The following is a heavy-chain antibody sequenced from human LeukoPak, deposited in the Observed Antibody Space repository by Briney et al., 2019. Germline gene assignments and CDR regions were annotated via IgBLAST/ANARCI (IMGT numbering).Heavy chain of an antibody. D-gene: IGHD6-19*01. CDR3: GRVDPYSSGWYYFDY. CDR2: INWNGGST. V-gene: IGHV3-20*04. CDR1: GFTFDDYG. Sequence: RPGGSLGLSCAPSGFTFDDYGMSGLGHATRKGREWVCGINWNGGSTGYADSVKGRFTIARDNAKNSLYLQMNSLRAEDTALYYCGRVDPYSSGWYYFDYWGQGTLVTVSS. J-gene: IGHJ4*02.